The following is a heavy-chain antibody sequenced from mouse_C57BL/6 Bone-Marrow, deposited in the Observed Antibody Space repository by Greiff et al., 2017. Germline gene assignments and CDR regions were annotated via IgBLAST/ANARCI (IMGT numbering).Heavy chain of an antibody. D-gene: IGHD2-3*01. Sequence: VQLQQSGPELVKPGASVKISCKASGYAFSSSWMNWAKQRPGKGLEWIGRIYPGDGDTNYNGKFKGKATLTADKSSSTAYMQLSSLTSEDSAVYFCARLDDGYFNFDYWGQGTTLTVSS. CDR2: IYPGDGDT. CDR3: ARLDDGYFNFDY. CDR1: GYAFSSSW. J-gene: IGHJ2*01. V-gene: IGHV1-82*01.